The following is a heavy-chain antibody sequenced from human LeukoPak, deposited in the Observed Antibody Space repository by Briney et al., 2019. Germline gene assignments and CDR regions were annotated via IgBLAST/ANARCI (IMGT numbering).Heavy chain of an antibody. D-gene: IGHD6-13*01. CDR1: GFTFSSYA. V-gene: IGHV3-23*01. J-gene: IGHJ4*02. CDR3: AKTRAAAGRVQIDY. CDR2: ISGSGGST. Sequence: GGSLRLSCAASGFTFSSYAMSWVRQAPGKGLEWVSAISGSGGSTYYADFVKGRFTISRDNSKNTLYLQMNSLRAEDTAVYYCAKTRAAAGRVQIDYWGQGTLVTVSS.